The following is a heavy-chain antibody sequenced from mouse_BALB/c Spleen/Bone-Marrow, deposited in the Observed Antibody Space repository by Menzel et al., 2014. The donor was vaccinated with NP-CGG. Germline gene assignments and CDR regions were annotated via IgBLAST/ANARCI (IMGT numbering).Heavy chain of an antibody. Sequence: VQLQESGPELVRPGVSVKISCKGSGYTFTDYAMHWVKQSHAKSLEWIGVISTYSGNTNYNQKFKGKATMTVDKSSSTAYMELARLTSEDSAIYYGARSYYGSSQPFDYWGQGTTLTVSS. CDR3: ARSYYGSSQPFDY. CDR2: ISTYSGNT. J-gene: IGHJ2*01. V-gene: IGHV1-67*01. CDR1: GYTFTDYA. D-gene: IGHD1-1*01.